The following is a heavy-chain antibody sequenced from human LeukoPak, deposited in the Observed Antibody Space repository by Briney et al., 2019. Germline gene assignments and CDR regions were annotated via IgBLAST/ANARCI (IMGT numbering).Heavy chain of an antibody. CDR2: IYHSGST. CDR3: ARGGVEGSSWMYYFDY. D-gene: IGHD6-13*01. Sequence: PSETLSLTCAVSGGSISSSNWWSWVRQPPGKGLEWIGEIYHSGSTNYNPSLKSRVTMSVDTSKNQFSLKLSSVTAADTAVYYCARGGVEGSSWMYYFDYWGQGTLVTVSS. CDR1: GGSISSSNW. J-gene: IGHJ4*02. V-gene: IGHV4-4*02.